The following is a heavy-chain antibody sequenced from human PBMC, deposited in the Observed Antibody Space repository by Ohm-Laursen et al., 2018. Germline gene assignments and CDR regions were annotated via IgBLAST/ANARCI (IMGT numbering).Heavy chain of an antibody. CDR3: TRDSFTNWYYYGMDV. CDR2: INTDGSDT. Sequence: SLRLSCSASGATISGYWMHWVRQTPGKGLVWVSRINTDGSDTTYADSVRGRFTISRDNAKNTLYLQMSGLRAEDTAVYYCTRDSFTNWYYYGMDVWGQGTTVTVSS. V-gene: IGHV3-74*01. D-gene: IGHD1-1*01. CDR1: GATISGYW. J-gene: IGHJ6*02.